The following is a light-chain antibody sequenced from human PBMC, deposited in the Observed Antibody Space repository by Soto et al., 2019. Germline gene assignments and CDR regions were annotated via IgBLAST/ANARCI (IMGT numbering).Light chain of an antibody. J-gene: IGKJ5*01. V-gene: IGKV3-15*01. Sequence: EIVMTQAPATLSVSPGERITLSCRASQSIYNKVAWYQQKPGQAPRLXXYGASTRATGISARFSGSVSGTEFTLTISSLQSEDFAVYYGQQYNNWPPITFGQGTRLEIK. CDR2: GAS. CDR1: QSIYNK. CDR3: QQYNNWPPIT.